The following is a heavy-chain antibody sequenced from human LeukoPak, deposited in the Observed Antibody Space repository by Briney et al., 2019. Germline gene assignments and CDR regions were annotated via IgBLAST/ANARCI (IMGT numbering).Heavy chain of an antibody. D-gene: IGHD5-18*01. J-gene: IGHJ4*02. Sequence: GGSLRLSCAASGFTFSSYSVNWVRQAPGKGLEWVSSISSSSSYIYYADSVKGRFTISRDNAKNSLYLQMNSLRAEDTAVYYCAGSEYSYGYVYAYWGQGTLVTVSS. CDR1: GFTFSSYS. CDR3: AGSEYSYGYVYAY. CDR2: ISSSSSYI. V-gene: IGHV3-21*01.